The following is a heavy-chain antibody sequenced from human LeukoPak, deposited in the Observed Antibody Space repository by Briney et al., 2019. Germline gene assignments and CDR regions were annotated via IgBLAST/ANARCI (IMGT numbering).Heavy chain of an antibody. V-gene: IGHV3-11*01. Sequence: GGSLRLSCAASGFTFSDYYMSWIRQAPGKGLEWVSYIRSSGSTIYYAASVKGRFTISRDNAKNSLYLQMNSLRAEDTAVYYCARRGYGLGYYYYMDVWGKGTTVTVSS. CDR2: IRSSGSTI. CDR3: ARRGYGLGYYYYMDV. CDR1: GFTFSDYY. D-gene: IGHD5-18*01. J-gene: IGHJ6*03.